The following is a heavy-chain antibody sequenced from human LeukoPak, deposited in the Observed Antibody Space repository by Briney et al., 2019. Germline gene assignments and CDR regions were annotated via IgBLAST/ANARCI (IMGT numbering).Heavy chain of an antibody. V-gene: IGHV4-39*07. CDR2: IYYSGST. CDR1: GGSISSSSYY. Sequence: SETLSLTCTGSGGSISSSSYYWGWIRQPPGKGLEWIGSIYYSGSTYYNPSLKSRVTISVDTSKNQFSLKLSSVTAADTAVYYCARVVATITAEGGWFDPWGPGTLVTVSS. D-gene: IGHD5-12*01. J-gene: IGHJ5*02. CDR3: ARVVATITAEGGWFDP.